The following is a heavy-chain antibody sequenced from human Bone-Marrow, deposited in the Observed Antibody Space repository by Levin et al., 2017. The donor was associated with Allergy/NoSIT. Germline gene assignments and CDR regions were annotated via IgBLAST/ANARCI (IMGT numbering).Heavy chain of an antibody. D-gene: IGHD6-19*01. CDR2: IGIAGDT. V-gene: IGHV3-13*01. J-gene: IGHJ6*02. CDR3: ARDPSGRGMDV. CDR1: GFTLSTYD. Sequence: GGSLRLSCAASGFTLSTYDIQWVRQVAGRGLEWVSAIGIAGDTHYSGSLKGRFTISRENAQNSVYLQMNSLRAGDTAVYYCARDPSGRGMDVWGQGTTVTVSS.